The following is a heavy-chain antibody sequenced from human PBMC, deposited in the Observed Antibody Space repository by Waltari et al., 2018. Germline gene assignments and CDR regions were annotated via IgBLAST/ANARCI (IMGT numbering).Heavy chain of an antibody. CDR1: GYPFTSYG. CDR3: ARDYGGSYYYYYYGMDV. Sequence: QVQLVQSGAEVKKPGASVKVSCQASGYPFTSYGTSWVRQAPDQGLEWMGWISAYNGNTNYAQKLQGRVTMTTDTSTSTAYMELRSLRSDDTAVYYCARDYGGSYYYYYYGMDVWGQGTTVTVSS. V-gene: IGHV1-18*04. CDR2: ISAYNGNT. D-gene: IGHD1-26*01. J-gene: IGHJ6*02.